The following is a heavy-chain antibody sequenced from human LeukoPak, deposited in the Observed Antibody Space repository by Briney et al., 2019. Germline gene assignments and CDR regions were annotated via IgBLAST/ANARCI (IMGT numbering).Heavy chain of an antibody. CDR1: GFTFSSYS. D-gene: IGHD6-13*01. J-gene: IGHJ6*02. CDR3: ARDSRPGKNSSSWYTGPGYYGMDV. V-gene: IGHV3-48*02. CDR2: MSSSSSPI. Sequence: GGSLRLSCAASGFTFSSYSMNWVRQAPGKGLEWVSYMSSSSSPIYYADSVKGRFTISRDNAKNSLYLQMNSLRDEDTAVYYCARDSRPGKNSSSWYTGPGYYGMDVWGQGTTVTVSS.